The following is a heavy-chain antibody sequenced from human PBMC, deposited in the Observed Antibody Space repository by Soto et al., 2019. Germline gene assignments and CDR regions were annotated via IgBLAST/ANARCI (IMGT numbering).Heavy chain of an antibody. CDR3: ARAINSRFGEFLN. CDR2: IIPIFGTA. Sequence: SVKVSCKASGGTFSSYAISWVRQAPGQGLEWMGGIIPIFGTANYAQKFQGRVTITADESTSTAYMELSSLRSEDTAVYYCARAINSRFGEFLNWGQGTLVTVSS. J-gene: IGHJ4*02. V-gene: IGHV1-69*13. D-gene: IGHD3-10*01. CDR1: GGTFSSYA.